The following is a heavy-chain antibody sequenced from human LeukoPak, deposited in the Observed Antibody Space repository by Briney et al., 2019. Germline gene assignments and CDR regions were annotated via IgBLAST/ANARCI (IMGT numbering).Heavy chain of an antibody. J-gene: IGHJ4*02. V-gene: IGHV3-23*01. Sequence: GGSLRLSCAASGSTFTFYAMSWVRQAPGKGLEWASVISGSGGSTYYADSVKGRFTISRENAKNSLYLQMNSLRAEDTAVYYCARDGAAVAGTSDYWGQGTLVTVSS. CDR1: GSTFTFYA. D-gene: IGHD6-19*01. CDR3: ARDGAAVAGTSDY. CDR2: ISGSGGST.